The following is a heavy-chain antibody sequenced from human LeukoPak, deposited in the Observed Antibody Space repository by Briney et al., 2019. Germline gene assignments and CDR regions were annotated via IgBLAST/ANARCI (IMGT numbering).Heavy chain of an antibody. CDR1: GYTFTSFG. J-gene: IGHJ3*02. V-gene: IGHV1-18*01. CDR2: ISARNGNT. D-gene: IGHD3-22*01. CDR3: ARDNGGAYYFDSSAYYHNDAFDI. Sequence: ASVKVSCKASGYTFTSFGISWVRQAPRQGLEWMGWISARNGNTNYAQKLQGRVTMTTDTSASTAYMELRSLRSDDTAVYYCARDNGGAYYFDSSAYYHNDAFDIWGQGTMVTVSS.